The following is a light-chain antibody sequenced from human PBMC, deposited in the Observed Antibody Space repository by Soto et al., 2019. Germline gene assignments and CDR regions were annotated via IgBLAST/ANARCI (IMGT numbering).Light chain of an antibody. CDR3: QTWGTGIVV. J-gene: IGLJ2*01. CDR2: LNSDGSH. Sequence: QLVLTQSPSASASLGASVKLTCTLSSGHSSYAIAWHQQQPEKGPRYLMKLNSDGSHSKGDGIPDRFSGSSSGAERYLVISSLQSEYEADYYCQTWGTGIVVFGGGTKLTVL. CDR1: SGHSSYA. V-gene: IGLV4-69*01.